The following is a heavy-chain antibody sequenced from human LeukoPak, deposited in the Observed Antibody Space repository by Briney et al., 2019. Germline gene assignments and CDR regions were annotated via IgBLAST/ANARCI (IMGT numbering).Heavy chain of an antibody. Sequence: ASVKVSCKVSGYTLTELSMHWVRQAPGKGLEWMGGFDPEDGETIYAQKFQGRVTMTEDTSTDTAYMELSSLRPEDTAVYYCATNRLTIFGVVAGFDPWGQGTLVTVPS. CDR1: GYTLTELS. D-gene: IGHD3-3*01. J-gene: IGHJ5*02. V-gene: IGHV1-24*01. CDR2: FDPEDGET. CDR3: ATNRLTIFGVVAGFDP.